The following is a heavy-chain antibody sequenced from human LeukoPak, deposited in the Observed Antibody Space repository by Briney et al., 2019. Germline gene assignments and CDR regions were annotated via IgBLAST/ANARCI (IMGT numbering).Heavy chain of an antibody. Sequence: PSETLSLTCTVSGGSINSGSYYWSWIRQPAGKGLEWIGRIYTSGSTNYNPSLKSRVTMSVDTSKNQFSLKLSSVTAADTAVYYCARDAWDGAFDIWGQGTMVTVSS. CDR3: ARDAWDGAFDI. CDR1: GGSINSGSYY. D-gene: IGHD1-26*01. J-gene: IGHJ3*02. CDR2: IYTSGST. V-gene: IGHV4-61*02.